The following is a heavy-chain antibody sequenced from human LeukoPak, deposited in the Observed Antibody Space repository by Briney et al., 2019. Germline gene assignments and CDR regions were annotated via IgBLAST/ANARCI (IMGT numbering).Heavy chain of an antibody. J-gene: IGHJ4*02. CDR1: GFTFSSYA. V-gene: IGHV3-23*01. CDR2: ISGSGGST. CDR3: AKGDDSSGYYLLDY. Sequence: GGSLRLSCAASGFTFSSYAMSWVRQAPGKGLEWVSAISGSGGSTYYADSVKGRFTISRDNSKNTLYLQMNSLRAEDTAVYYCAKGDDSSGYYLLDYWGQGTLVTASS. D-gene: IGHD3-22*01.